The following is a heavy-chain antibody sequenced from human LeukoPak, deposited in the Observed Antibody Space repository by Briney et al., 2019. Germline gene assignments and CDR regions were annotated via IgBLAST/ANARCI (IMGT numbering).Heavy chain of an antibody. CDR2: IYWNDDK. CDR3: AHSLIWFGELEYDEYAFDI. Sequence: ESGPTQVNPTQTLTLTCTFSGFSLSTSGVGVGWIRQPPGKALEWLALIYWNDDKRYSPSLKSRLTITKDTSKNQVVLTMTNMDPVDTATYDGAHSLIWFGELEYDEYAFDIWGQGTMVTVSS. J-gene: IGHJ3*02. D-gene: IGHD3-10*01. CDR1: GFSLSTSGVG. V-gene: IGHV2-5*01.